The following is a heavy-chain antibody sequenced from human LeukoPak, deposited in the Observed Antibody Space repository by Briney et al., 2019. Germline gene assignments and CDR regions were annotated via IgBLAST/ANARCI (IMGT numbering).Heavy chain of an antibody. V-gene: IGHV3-23*01. CDR1: GFTFSSYA. J-gene: IGHJ4*02. D-gene: IGHD3-22*01. Sequence: GGSLRLSCAASGFTFSSYAMSWVRQAPGKGLGWVSAISGSGGSTYYADSVKGRFTISRDNSKNTLYLQMNSLRAEDTAVYYCAKDMHYYDSSGYYYVVGSFDYWGQGTLVTVSS. CDR3: AKDMHYYDSSGYYYVVGSFDY. CDR2: ISGSGGST.